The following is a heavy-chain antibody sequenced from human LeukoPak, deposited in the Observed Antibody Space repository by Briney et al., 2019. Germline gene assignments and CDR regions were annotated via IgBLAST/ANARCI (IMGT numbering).Heavy chain of an antibody. CDR1: GGSISSGSYY. CDR2: IYTSGST. Sequence: SQTLSLTCTVSGGSISSGSYYWSWIRQPAGKGLEWIGRIYTSGSTNYNPSLKSRVTMSVDTSKNQFSLKLSSVTAADTAVYYCARDRFVLYCSGGSCYSDYYYYYMDVWGKGTTVTISS. V-gene: IGHV4-61*02. CDR3: ARDRFVLYCSGGSCYSDYYYYYMDV. J-gene: IGHJ6*03. D-gene: IGHD2-15*01.